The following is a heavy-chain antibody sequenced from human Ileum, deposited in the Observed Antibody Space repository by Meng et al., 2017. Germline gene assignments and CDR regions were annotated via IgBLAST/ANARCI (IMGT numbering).Heavy chain of an antibody. CDR2: IREDANEK. CDR3: ARGGYQVDY. D-gene: IGHD2-15*01. J-gene: IGHJ4*02. Sequence: GGSLRLSCEASGFNFSNYRMSWVRQAPGKGLEWVANIREDANEKVYLDSVKGRFIISRDNGKNSLFLQMNTLRGDDTAIYYCARGGYQVDYWGQGTPVTVSS. CDR1: GFNFSNYR. V-gene: IGHV3-7*04.